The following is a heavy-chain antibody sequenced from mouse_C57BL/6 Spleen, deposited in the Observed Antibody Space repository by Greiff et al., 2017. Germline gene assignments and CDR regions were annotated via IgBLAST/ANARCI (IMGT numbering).Heavy chain of an antibody. CDR1: GYTFTDYE. CDR2: IDPETGGT. J-gene: IGHJ2*01. D-gene: IGHD2-10*01. CDR3: TPYYARY. V-gene: IGHV1-15*01. Sequence: QVQLQQSGAELVRPGASVTLSCKASGYTFTDYEMHWVKQTPVRGLEWIGAIDPETGGTAYNQKFKGKAILTADKSSSTAYMELRSLTSEDSAVYYCTPYYARYWGQGTTLTVSS.